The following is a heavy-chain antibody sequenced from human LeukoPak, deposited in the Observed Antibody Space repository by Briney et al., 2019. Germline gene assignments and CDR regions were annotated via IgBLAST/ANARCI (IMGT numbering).Heavy chain of an antibody. CDR1: GFSFSTYA. CDR3: ANNWQLDY. Sequence: GGSLRLSCAASGFSFSTYAMCWVRQAPGKGLEYVSAINNNGGSTHYTYSVKGRFTISRDNSKNTLYLQMDSLRVEDTAVYYCANNWQLDYWGQGTLATVSS. J-gene: IGHJ4*02. V-gene: IGHV3-64*01. CDR2: INNNGGST. D-gene: IGHD1-1*01.